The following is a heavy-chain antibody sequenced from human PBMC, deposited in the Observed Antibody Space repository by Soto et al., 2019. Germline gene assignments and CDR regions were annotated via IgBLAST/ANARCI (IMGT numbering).Heavy chain of an antibody. CDR1: GGNPSNSA. CDR2: IIPVFGII. V-gene: IGHV1-69*01. Sequence: QVHLLMQSGAEVKKPGSSVKVSCKASGGNPSNSAISWVRQAPGQGLEWMGGIIPVFGIISYAQNFQGRVTITADESTSTAYMELSSLRVEDTAVYFCAGGLIVVAGSSAYYGMDVWGQGTAVTVSS. CDR3: AGGLIVVAGSSAYYGMDV. D-gene: IGHD3-22*01. J-gene: IGHJ6*02.